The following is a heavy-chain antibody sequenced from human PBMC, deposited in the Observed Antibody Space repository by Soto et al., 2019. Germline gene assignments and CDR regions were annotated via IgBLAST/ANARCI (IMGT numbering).Heavy chain of an antibody. CDR1: GVSVSSYF. D-gene: IGHD2-21*02. Sequence: SETLSLTCDVSGVSVSSYFWTWIRQPPGKGLEWLAYIYDSGGINYNPSLKSRAIVSVDTSKNQFSLRLDSLTAADTAVYYCARGGVAVTDKAPYYFDYWRQGTLVTVSS. J-gene: IGHJ4*02. CDR3: ARGGVAVTDKAPYYFDY. CDR2: IYDSGGI. V-gene: IGHV4-59*02.